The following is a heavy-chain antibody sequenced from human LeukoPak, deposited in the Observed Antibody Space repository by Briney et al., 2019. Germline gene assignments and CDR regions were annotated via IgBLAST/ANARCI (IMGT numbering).Heavy chain of an antibody. CDR2: IYSGGST. Sequence: GGSLRLSCAASGFTFNNNYMSWVRQAPGKGLEWVSVIYSGGSTYYADPVEGRFTISRDNSKNTLYLQMNSLRAEDTAVYYCARAVVPAAPYYYGMDVWGQGTTVTVSS. D-gene: IGHD2-2*01. V-gene: IGHV3-53*01. CDR3: ARAVVPAAPYYYGMDV. CDR1: GFTFNNNY. J-gene: IGHJ6*02.